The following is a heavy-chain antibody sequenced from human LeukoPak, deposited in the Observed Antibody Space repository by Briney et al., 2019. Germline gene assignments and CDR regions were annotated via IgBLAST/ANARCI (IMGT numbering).Heavy chain of an antibody. D-gene: IGHD1-26*01. CDR2: IYNSGST. J-gene: IGHJ3*02. Sequence: PSEALSLTCTVSGGSISSSSYYWGWIRQPPGKGLEWIGSIYNSGSTYYNPSLKSRVTISVDTSKNQFSLKLSSVTAADTAMYYCARGEVAATVGTFLSVAFDIWGQGTMVTVSS. CDR3: ARGEVAATVGTFLSVAFDI. CDR1: GGSISSSSYY. V-gene: IGHV4-39*07.